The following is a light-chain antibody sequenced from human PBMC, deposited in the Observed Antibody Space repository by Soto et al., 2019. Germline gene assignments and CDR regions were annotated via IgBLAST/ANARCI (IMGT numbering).Light chain of an antibody. CDR1: SSDVGIYNY. V-gene: IGLV2-11*01. Sequence: QSVLTQPRSVSGSPGQSVTISCTGTSSDVGIYNYVSWYQQHPGKAPQLVIYDVSKRPSGVPDRFSGSKSGNTASLTISGLQAEDEADYYCCSYAGSSPWVFGGGTKLTVL. CDR3: CSYAGSSPWV. J-gene: IGLJ3*02. CDR2: DVS.